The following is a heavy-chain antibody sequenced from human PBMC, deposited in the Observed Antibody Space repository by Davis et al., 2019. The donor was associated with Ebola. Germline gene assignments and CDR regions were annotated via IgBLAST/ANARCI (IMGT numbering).Heavy chain of an antibody. D-gene: IGHD4-17*01. Sequence: GESLKISCAASGFTFSSYAMSWVRQAPGKGLEWVSAISGSGGSTYYADSVKGRFTISRDNSKNTLYLQMNSLRAEDTAVYYCAKDTSEYNDYGDYGGWFDPWGQGTLVTVSS. CDR1: GFTFSSYA. CDR2: ISGSGGST. J-gene: IGHJ5*02. CDR3: AKDTSEYNDYGDYGGWFDP. V-gene: IGHV3-23*01.